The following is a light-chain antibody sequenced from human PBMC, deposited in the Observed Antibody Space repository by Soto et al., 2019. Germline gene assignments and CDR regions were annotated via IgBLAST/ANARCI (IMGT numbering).Light chain of an antibody. Sequence: DIQMTQSPSSLSASVGDRVTITCQASQDISIYLNWYQHRPGKGPKLLIYSASTLQSGVSSRFSGSGSGTDFTLTISSLQPEDVATYYCQQSNSIPPWTFGQGTKVDIK. CDR1: QDISIY. J-gene: IGKJ1*01. V-gene: IGKV1-39*01. CDR2: SAS. CDR3: QQSNSIPPWT.